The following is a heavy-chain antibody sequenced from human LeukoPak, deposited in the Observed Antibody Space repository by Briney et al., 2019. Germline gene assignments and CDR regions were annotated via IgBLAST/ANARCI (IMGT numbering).Heavy chain of an antibody. CDR3: ARSYYDILTGYLHDSPGAFDI. CDR1: GVSISSGGYS. Sequence: SETLSLTCAVSGVSISSGGYSWSWIRQPPGKGLEWIGYIYHSGSTYYNPSLKSRVTISVDRSKNQFSLKLSSVTAADTAVYYCARSYYDILTGYLHDSPGAFDIWGQGTMVTVSS. V-gene: IGHV4-30-2*01. J-gene: IGHJ3*02. CDR2: IYHSGST. D-gene: IGHD3-9*01.